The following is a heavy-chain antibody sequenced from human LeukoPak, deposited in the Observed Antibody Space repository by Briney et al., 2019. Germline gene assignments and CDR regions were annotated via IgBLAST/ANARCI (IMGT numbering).Heavy chain of an antibody. CDR2: ISSSGSTI. CDR3: VREARLST. CDR1: GSTFSSYE. J-gene: IGHJ5*02. V-gene: IGHV3-48*03. Sequence: PGGSLRLSCAASGSTFSSYEMNWVRQAPGKGLEWVSYISSSGSTIYYVDSVKGRFTISRDNAKNSLYLQMNGLRAEDTAVYFCVREARLSTWGQGALVSVSS. D-gene: IGHD3-16*02.